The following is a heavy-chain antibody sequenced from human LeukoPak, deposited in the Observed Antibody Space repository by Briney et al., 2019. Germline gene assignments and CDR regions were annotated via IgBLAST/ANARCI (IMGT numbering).Heavy chain of an antibody. CDR2: VRYDGSNK. D-gene: IGHD3-3*01. CDR3: AGPLFDFWEDY. V-gene: IGHV3-30*02. J-gene: IGHJ4*02. CDR1: GFTFSNNG. Sequence: PGGSLRLSCAASGFTFSNNGMHWVRQAPGKGLEWVAFVRYDGSNKYYADSVNVRFSISRDNSKNTLYLQMNSLRVEDTAVYYCAGPLFDFWEDYWGQGTLVTVSS.